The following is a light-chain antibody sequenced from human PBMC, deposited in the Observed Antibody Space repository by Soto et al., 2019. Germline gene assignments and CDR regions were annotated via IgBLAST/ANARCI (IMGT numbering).Light chain of an antibody. J-gene: IGKJ4*01. Sequence: RERATLSCRASESVSSNLAWYQQRPGQAPRLLIYGASTRATYTPVRFRGSGSGTEFTLTISSLQSEDFAVYYCQQYTKWPPLPFGGGTKADIK. V-gene: IGKV3-15*01. CDR1: ESVSSN. CDR3: QQYTKWPPLP. CDR2: GAS.